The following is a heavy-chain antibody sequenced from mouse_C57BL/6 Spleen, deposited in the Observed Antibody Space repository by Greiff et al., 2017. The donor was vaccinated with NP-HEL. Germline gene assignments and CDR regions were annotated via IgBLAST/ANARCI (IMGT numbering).Heavy chain of an antibody. CDR1: GFTFSDYG. Sequence: EVKLVESGGGLVKPGGSLKLSCAASGFTFSDYGMHWVRQAPEKGLEWVAYISSGSSTIYYADTVKGRFTISRDNAKNTLFLQMTSLRSEDTAIYYCAGGYYFDYWGQGTTLTVSS. CDR3: AGGYYFDY. CDR2: ISSGSSTI. J-gene: IGHJ2*01. V-gene: IGHV5-17*01.